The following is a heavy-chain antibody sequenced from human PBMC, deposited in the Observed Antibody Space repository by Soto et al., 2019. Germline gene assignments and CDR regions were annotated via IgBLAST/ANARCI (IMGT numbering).Heavy chain of an antibody. CDR1: EYSFTSYW. V-gene: IGHV5-10-1*04. D-gene: IGHD2-8*02. Sequence: RGESLKISCKGSEYSFTSYWISWVRQMPGKGLEWMGRIDPSDSYTRYSPSFQGQVTISADKSISTAYLQWSSLKASDTAMYYCARLTPGGGEAFDIWGQGTMVTVSS. J-gene: IGHJ3*02. CDR3: ARLTPGGGEAFDI. CDR2: IDPSDSYT.